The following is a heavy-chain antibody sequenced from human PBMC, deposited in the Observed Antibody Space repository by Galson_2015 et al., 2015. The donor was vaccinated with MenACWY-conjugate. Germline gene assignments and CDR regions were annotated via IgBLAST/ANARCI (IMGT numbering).Heavy chain of an antibody. CDR3: ARELLGSSGSPDV. D-gene: IGHD3-22*01. V-gene: IGHV1-69*04. Sequence: QSGAEVKKPGASVKVSCKASGGTFSSYAISWVRQAPGQGLEWMGRIIPILGIANYAQKFQGRVTITADKSTSTAYMELSSLRSEDTAVYYCARELLGSSGSPDVWGQGTTVTVSS. CDR2: IIPILGIA. CDR1: GGTFSSYA. J-gene: IGHJ6*02.